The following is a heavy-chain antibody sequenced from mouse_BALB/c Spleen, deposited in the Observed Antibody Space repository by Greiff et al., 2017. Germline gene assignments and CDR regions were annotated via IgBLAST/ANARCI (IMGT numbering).Heavy chain of an antibody. CDR3: ARGDSSGYWFAY. J-gene: IGHJ3*01. V-gene: IGHV2-6-7*01. Sequence: VQLQQSGPGLVAPSQSLSITCTVSGFSLTGYGVNWVRQPPGKGLEWLGMIWGDGSTDYNSALKSRLSISKDNSKSQVFLKMNSLQTDDTARYYWARGDSSGYWFAYWGQGTLVTVSA. D-gene: IGHD3-2*01. CDR2: IWGDGST. CDR1: GFSLTGYG.